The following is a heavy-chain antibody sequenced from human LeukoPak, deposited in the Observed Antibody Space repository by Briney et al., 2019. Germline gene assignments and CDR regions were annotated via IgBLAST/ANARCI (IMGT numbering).Heavy chain of an antibody. Sequence: PGGSLRLSCAVSGLIFSHYSMHWVRQAPGKGLLWVSGINGDGSSASYGNSVKGRFTISRDNAKNTLFLQMNGLTVEDTAVYYCARAFHFGDFFDYWGQGALVTVSS. V-gene: IGHV3-74*01. J-gene: IGHJ4*02. CDR3: ARAFHFGDFFDY. CDR2: INGDGSSA. D-gene: IGHD4-17*01. CDR1: GLIFSHYS.